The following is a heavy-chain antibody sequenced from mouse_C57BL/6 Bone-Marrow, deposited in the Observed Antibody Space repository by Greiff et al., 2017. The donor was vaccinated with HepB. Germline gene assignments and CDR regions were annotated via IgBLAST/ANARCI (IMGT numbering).Heavy chain of an antibody. V-gene: IGHV5-15*01. CDR1: GFTFSDYG. CDR3: ARHDYAWFAY. D-gene: IGHD2-4*01. CDR2: ISNLAYSI. J-gene: IGHJ3*01. Sequence: EVQGVESGGGLVQPGGSLKLSCAASGFTFSDYGMAWVRQAPRKGPEWVAFISNLAYSIYYADTVTGRFTISRENAKNTLYLEMSSLRSEDTAMYYCARHDYAWFAYWGQGTLVTVSA.